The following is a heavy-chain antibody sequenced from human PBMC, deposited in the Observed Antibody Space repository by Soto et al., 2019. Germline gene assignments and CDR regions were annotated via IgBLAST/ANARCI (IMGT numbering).Heavy chain of an antibody. CDR3: VGPVPYGDYGVFDY. D-gene: IGHD4-17*01. Sequence: QVQLVQSGAEVKKPGSSVKVSCKASGGTFSSYAISWVRQAPGQGLEWMGGIIPIFGTANYAQRFQGRVTITADESTSTAYMEPTSLKSEDTAVYYCVGPVPYGDYGVFDYWGQGTLVTVSS. V-gene: IGHV1-69*01. J-gene: IGHJ4*02. CDR2: IIPIFGTA. CDR1: GGTFSSYA.